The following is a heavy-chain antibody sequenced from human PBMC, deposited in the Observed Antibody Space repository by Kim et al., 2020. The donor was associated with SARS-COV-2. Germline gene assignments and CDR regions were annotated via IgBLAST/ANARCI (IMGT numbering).Heavy chain of an antibody. Sequence: GGSLRLSCAASGFTFSNFWMTWVRQAPGKGLEWVANIKEDGSEKFYVDSVKGRFTISRDNAKNSLYLQMNSLRGEDTAVYYCARESAIYLTPALIHWGQGPRVTVSS. CDR2: IKEDGSEK. CDR3: ARESAIYLTPALIH. CDR1: GFTFSNFW. V-gene: IGHV3-7*01. J-gene: IGHJ4*02. D-gene: IGHD2-21*01.